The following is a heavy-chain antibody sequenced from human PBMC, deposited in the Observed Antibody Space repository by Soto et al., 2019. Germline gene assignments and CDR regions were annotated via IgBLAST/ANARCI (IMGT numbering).Heavy chain of an antibody. CDR1: GFTFSSYA. CDR2: ISGSGGST. J-gene: IGHJ4*02. V-gene: IGHV3-23*01. CDR3: AKDPVAYYGSGSYSGRVEIDY. D-gene: IGHD3-10*01. Sequence: GGSLRLSCAASGFTFSSYAMSWVRQAPGKGLEWVSAISGSGGSTYYADSVKGRFTISRDNSKNTLYPQMNSLRAEDTAVYYCAKDPVAYYGSGSYSGRVEIDYWGQGTLVTVSS.